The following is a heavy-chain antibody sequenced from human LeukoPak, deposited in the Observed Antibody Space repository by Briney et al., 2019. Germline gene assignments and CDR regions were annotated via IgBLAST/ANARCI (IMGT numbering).Heavy chain of an antibody. D-gene: IGHD3-16*01. J-gene: IGHJ5*02. V-gene: IGHV1-8*03. Sequence: GASVKVSCKASGYTFTSYDINWVRQATGQGLEWMGWMNPNSGNIGYAQKFQGRVTITRNTSISTAYMELSSLRSEDTAVYYCARGRKAYRKTPNWFDPWGQGTLVTVSS. CDR3: ARGRKAYRKTPNWFDP. CDR2: MNPNSGNI. CDR1: GYTFTSYD.